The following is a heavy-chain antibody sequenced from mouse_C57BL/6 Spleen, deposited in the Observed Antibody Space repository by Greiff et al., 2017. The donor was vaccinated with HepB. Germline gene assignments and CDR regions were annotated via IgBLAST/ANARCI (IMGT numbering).Heavy chain of an antibody. CDR2: INYDGSST. D-gene: IGHD3-3*01. V-gene: IGHV5-16*01. Sequence: EVQVVESEGGLVQPGSSMKLSCTASGFTFSDYYMAWVRQVPEKGLEWVANINYDGSSTYYLDSLKSRFIISRDNAKNILYLQMSSLKSEDTATYYCARDAGRWYFDVWGTGTTVTVSS. CDR1: GFTFSDYY. J-gene: IGHJ1*03. CDR3: ARDAGRWYFDV.